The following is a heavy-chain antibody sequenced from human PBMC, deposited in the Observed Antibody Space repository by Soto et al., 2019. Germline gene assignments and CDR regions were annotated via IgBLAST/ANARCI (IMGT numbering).Heavy chain of an antibody. CDR1: GYIFTAYS. CDR2: VNPSGGST. D-gene: IGHD2-15*01. V-gene: IGHV1-46*01. CDR3: AREENCSDGVCYSEYFQR. Sequence: QVQLVQSGAEVKKPGASVKVSCKASGYIFTAYSMHWVRQAPGQELEWMGVVNPSGGSTNYAQKSRVRIIMTRDTSTSTVYMYLSSLTSDDTAVYYCAREENCSDGVCYSEYFQRWGQGTLVTVSS. J-gene: IGHJ1*01.